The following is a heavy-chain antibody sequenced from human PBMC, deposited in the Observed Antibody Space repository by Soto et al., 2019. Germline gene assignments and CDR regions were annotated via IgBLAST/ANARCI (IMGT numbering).Heavy chain of an antibody. CDR1: GGSISSGGYS. V-gene: IGHV4-30-2*01. J-gene: IGHJ4*02. Sequence: PSETLSLTCAVSGGSISSGGYSWSWIRQPPGKGLEWIGYIYHSGSTYYNPSLKSRVTISVDRSKNQYSLKLSSVTAADTAVYYCAGFEDTAMVTRALSPRYECWGQGTLVTVSS. D-gene: IGHD5-18*01. CDR2: IYHSGST. CDR3: AGFEDTAMVTRALSPRYEC.